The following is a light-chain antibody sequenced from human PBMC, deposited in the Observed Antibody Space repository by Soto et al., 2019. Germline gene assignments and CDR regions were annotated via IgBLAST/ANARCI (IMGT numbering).Light chain of an antibody. CDR2: DAS. CDR3: QKYNTWPPWT. Sequence: NVLTQSPATLSLSKGERATLSCSASQSVSSYLAWYQQKPGQAPRLLIYDASTRATGIPARFSGSGSGTEFTLTISSLQSEDFAVYYCQKYNTWPPWTFGQGTKVDIK. J-gene: IGKJ1*01. CDR1: QSVSSY. V-gene: IGKV3-15*01.